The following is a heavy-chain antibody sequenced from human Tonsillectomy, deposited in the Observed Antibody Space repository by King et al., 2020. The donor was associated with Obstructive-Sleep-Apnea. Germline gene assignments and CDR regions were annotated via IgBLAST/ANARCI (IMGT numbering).Heavy chain of an antibody. V-gene: IGHV4-31*03. CDR1: GGSISSGGYY. CDR3: ARDSGASSWSYNWFDP. J-gene: IGHJ5*02. CDR2: IYYSGTT. Sequence: MQLQESGPGLVKPSQTLSLTCTVSGGSISSGGYYWSWIRQHPGKGLEWIGYIYYSGTTYYNPSLQSRVTISVDTSKNQFSLKLSPVTAADTAVYYCARDSGASSWSYNWFDPWGQGTLVTVSS. D-gene: IGHD6-13*01.